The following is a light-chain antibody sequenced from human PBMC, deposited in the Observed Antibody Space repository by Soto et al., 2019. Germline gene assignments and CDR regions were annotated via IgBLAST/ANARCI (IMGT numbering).Light chain of an antibody. J-gene: IGKJ1*01. Sequence: DIEMPKSPLSLSASVGDTVTITCLESQSNSHYLNWHQQKPGIAPKLLIYAASTLQSGVPSRFSGSGSGTVFPLTISSLQPEDSTSYYCQQSYIIPRTFGQGTKVDIK. CDR3: QQSYIIPRT. CDR1: QSNSHY. CDR2: AAS. V-gene: IGKV1-39*01.